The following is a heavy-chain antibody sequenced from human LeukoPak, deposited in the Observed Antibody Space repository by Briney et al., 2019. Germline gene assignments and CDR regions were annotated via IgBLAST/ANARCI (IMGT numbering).Heavy chain of an antibody. Sequence: GGSLRLSCAASGFTSSDYSMNWVRQAPGKGREWVSSISSSSSYIYYADSVKGRFTISRDNAKNSLYLQMNSLRAEDTAVYYCARDQGGGSTDYWGQGTLVTVSS. CDR1: GFTSSDYS. J-gene: IGHJ4*02. CDR3: ARDQGGGSTDY. V-gene: IGHV3-21*01. CDR2: ISSSSSYI. D-gene: IGHD1-26*01.